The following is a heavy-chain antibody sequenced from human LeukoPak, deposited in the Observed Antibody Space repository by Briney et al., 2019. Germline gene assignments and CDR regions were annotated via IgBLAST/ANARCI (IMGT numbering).Heavy chain of an antibody. J-gene: IGHJ3*02. CDR1: GFSFSSYW. V-gene: IGHV3-7*03. CDR3: ARLHSAVYYGDAFDI. Sequence: GGSLRLSCAVSGFSFSSYWMTWVRQAPGKGLEWVAKIKEDGSEKYYVDSVKGRFTVSRDNVKNSLFLQMNSLRAEDTAAYYCARLHSAVYYGDAFDIWGQGTMVTVSS. D-gene: IGHD3-10*01. CDR2: IKEDGSEK.